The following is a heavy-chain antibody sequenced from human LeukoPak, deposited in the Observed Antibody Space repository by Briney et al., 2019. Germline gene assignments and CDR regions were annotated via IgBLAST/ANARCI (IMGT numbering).Heavy chain of an antibody. CDR3: AKDRAATVYYFDY. D-gene: IGHD5-18*01. V-gene: IGHV3-23*01. CDR2: ISGSGGST. Sequence: QPGGSLRLSCAASGFTFSSYAMSWVRQAPGKGLEWVSDISGSGGSTYYADSVKGRFTMSRDNSKNTLYLQMNSLRAEDTAVYYCAKDRAATVYYFDYWGQGTLVTVSS. CDR1: GFTFSSYA. J-gene: IGHJ4*02.